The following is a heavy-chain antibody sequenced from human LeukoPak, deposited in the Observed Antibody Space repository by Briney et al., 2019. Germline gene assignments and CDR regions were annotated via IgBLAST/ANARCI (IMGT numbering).Heavy chain of an antibody. D-gene: IGHD3-10*01. Sequence: SETLSLTCAVYGGSFSGYYWSWIRQPPGKGLEWIGEINHSGSTNYNPSLKSRVTISVDTSKNQFSLKLSSVTAADTAVYYCARDDYYYGSGLDHWGQGTLVTVSS. CDR1: GGSFSGYY. V-gene: IGHV4-34*01. CDR2: INHSGST. J-gene: IGHJ4*02. CDR3: ARDDYYYGSGLDH.